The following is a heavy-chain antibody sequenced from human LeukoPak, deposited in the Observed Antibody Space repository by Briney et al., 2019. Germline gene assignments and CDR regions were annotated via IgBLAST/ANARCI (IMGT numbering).Heavy chain of an antibody. Sequence: ASVKVSCKVSGYTLTELSMHWVRQAPGKGLEWMGGFDPEDGETIYAPKFQGRVTMTEDTSTDTAYMELSSLRSEDTAVYYCVTGLYCSSTSCYKYYYYYMDVWGKGTTVTVSS. J-gene: IGHJ6*03. CDR1: GYTLTELS. V-gene: IGHV1-24*01. CDR2: FDPEDGET. CDR3: VTGLYCSSTSCYKYYYYYMDV. D-gene: IGHD2-2*02.